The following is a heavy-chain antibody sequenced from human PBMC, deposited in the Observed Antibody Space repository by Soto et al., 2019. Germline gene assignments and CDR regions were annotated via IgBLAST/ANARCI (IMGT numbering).Heavy chain of an antibody. D-gene: IGHD5-12*01. V-gene: IGHV1-8*01. J-gene: IGHJ3*02. CDR3: ARGLGKAMRWLQLLEFEAFDI. Sequence: QVQLVQSGAEVKKPGASVKVSCKASGYTFTSYDINWVRQATGQGLEWMGWMNPNSGNTGYAQKFQGRVTMTRNTSISTAYMELSSLRSEDTAVYYCARGLGKAMRWLQLLEFEAFDIWGQGTMVTVSS. CDR1: GYTFTSYD. CDR2: MNPNSGNT.